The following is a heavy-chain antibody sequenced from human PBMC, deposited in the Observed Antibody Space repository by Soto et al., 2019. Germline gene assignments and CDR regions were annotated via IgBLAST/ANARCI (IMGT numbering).Heavy chain of an antibody. V-gene: IGHV4-31*03. D-gene: IGHD3-22*01. J-gene: IGHJ2*01. Sequence: QVQLQESGPGLVKPSQTLSLTCTVSGGSISSGGYYWSWIRQHPGKGLEWIGYIYYSGSTYYNPSLKRRVTISVDTSKNQFSLKLSSVTAADTAVYYCARDHYYDSSGPPWYFDLWGRGTLVTVSS. CDR1: GGSISSGGYY. CDR2: IYYSGST. CDR3: ARDHYYDSSGPPWYFDL.